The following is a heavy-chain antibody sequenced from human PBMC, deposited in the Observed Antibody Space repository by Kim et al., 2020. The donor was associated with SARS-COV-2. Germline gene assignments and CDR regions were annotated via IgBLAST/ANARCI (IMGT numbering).Heavy chain of an antibody. D-gene: IGHD3-22*01. J-gene: IGHJ4*02. Sequence: GGSLRLSCAASGFTFSSYAMSWVRQAPGKGLEWVSAISGSGGSTYYADSVKGRFTISRDNSKNTLYLQMNSLRAEDTAVYYCAKDFNYYDSSGLLRAPYWGQGTLVTVSS. CDR3: AKDFNYYDSSGLLRAPY. CDR1: GFTFSSYA. V-gene: IGHV3-23*01. CDR2: ISGSGGST.